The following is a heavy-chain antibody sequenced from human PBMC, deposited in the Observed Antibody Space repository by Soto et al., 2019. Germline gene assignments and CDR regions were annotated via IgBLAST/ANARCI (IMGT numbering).Heavy chain of an antibody. J-gene: IGHJ2*01. CDR1: GGTFSSPT. Sequence: QVQLVQSGAEVKKPGSSVKVSCKASGGTFSSPTISWVRQAPGQGLEWMGGVSPIFGTTYYAQKCQGRLTITADASSGTADMELRSMKSEDTAVYYGAGGGSSGGCFFDVWGRGTLVTVSS. D-gene: IGHD1-26*01. CDR2: VSPIFGTT. CDR3: AGGGSSGGCFFDV. V-gene: IGHV1-69*01.